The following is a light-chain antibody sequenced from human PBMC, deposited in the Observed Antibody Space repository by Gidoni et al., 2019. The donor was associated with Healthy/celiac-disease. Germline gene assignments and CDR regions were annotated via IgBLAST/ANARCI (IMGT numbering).Light chain of an antibody. CDR2: LNSDGSH. J-gene: IGLJ3*02. V-gene: IGLV4-69*01. Sequence: LTPSSSASASLRASVKLTCTLSSGHSSYAIAWHQQQPEKGPRYLMKLNSDGSHSKGDGIPDRFSGSGSGAERYLTISSLQSEDEADYYCQTWGTGIQVFGGGTKLTAL. CDR3: QTWGTGIQV. CDR1: SGHSSYA.